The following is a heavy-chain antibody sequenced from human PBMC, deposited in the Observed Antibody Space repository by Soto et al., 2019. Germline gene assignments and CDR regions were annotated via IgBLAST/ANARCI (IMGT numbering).Heavy chain of an antibody. J-gene: IGHJ5*01. CDR1: GGTFSTYA. Sequence: QVQLVQSGAEVKKPGSSVKVSCKASGGTFSTYAITWVRQAPGQGLEWLGGITPIFGTTDYARKFQGRVTITAAESTSTVFIERSSLTSEDTAGYYCARGVGGYWLDCWGQGTLVTVSS. D-gene: IGHD1-26*01. CDR3: ARGVGGYWLDC. CDR2: ITPIFGTT. V-gene: IGHV1-69*01.